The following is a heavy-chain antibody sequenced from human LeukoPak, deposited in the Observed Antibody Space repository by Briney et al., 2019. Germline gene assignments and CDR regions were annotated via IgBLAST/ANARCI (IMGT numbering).Heavy chain of an antibody. Sequence: GGSLRLSCAASGFTFSNFAMSWVRQAPGKGLEWVSAISGSGGSTYYADSVKGRFTISRDNSKNALFLQMNSLRAEDTAVYYCAKSGPYCSSTSCNYFDYWGQGTLVTVSS. CDR3: AKSGPYCSSTSCNYFDY. CDR1: GFTFSNFA. D-gene: IGHD2-2*01. CDR2: ISGSGGST. J-gene: IGHJ4*02. V-gene: IGHV3-23*01.